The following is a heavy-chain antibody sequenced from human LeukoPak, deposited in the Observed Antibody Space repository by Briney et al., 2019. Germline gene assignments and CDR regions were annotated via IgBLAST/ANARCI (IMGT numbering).Heavy chain of an antibody. Sequence: SETLSLTCTVSGGSISSSSYYWGWIRQPPGKGLEWIGSIYYSGSTYYNPSLKSRVTISVDTSKNQFSLKLSSVTAADTAVYYCARLSVGYYDSSGYFLFDYWGQGTLVTVSS. CDR2: IYYSGST. D-gene: IGHD3-22*01. V-gene: IGHV4-39*07. J-gene: IGHJ4*02. CDR3: ARLSVGYYDSSGYFLFDY. CDR1: GGSISSSSYY.